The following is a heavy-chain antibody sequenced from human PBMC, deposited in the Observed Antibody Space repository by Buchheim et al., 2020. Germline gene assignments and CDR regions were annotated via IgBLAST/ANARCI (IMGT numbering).Heavy chain of an antibody. CDR1: GFTFSSYW. CDR2: IKQDGSEK. J-gene: IGHJ6*02. V-gene: IGHV3-7*01. Sequence: EVQLVESGGGLVQPGGSLRLSCAASGFTFSSYWMSWVRQAPGKGLEWVANIKQDGSEKYYVDSVKGRFTISRENAKNSLYLQMNSLRAEDTAVYYCAREGSGYDSLYYYYYGMDVWGQGTT. D-gene: IGHD5-12*01. CDR3: AREGSGYDSLYYYYYGMDV.